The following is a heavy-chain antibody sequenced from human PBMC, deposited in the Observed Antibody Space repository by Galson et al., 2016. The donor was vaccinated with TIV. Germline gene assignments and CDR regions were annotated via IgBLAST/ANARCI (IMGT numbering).Heavy chain of an antibody. CDR1: GFMFSSDW. Sequence: SLRLSCAASGFMFSSDWMTWVRQAPGKGLEWVASINQDGSDSPYVDSVKGRFTISRDNAKKSLFLQMNGLRGEDTGVYYCAPGVSAASTGVNWGQGTRVTVSS. CDR2: INQDGSDS. J-gene: IGHJ4*02. V-gene: IGHV3-7*01. CDR3: APGVSAASTGVN. D-gene: IGHD6-13*01.